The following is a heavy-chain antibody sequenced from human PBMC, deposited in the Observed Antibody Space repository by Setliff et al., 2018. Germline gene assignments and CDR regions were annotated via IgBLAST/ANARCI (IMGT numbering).Heavy chain of an antibody. Sequence: SETLSLTCTVSGGSISSSIYYWGWIRQPPGKGLEWIGSIYYSGSTYYNPSLKSRVTISVDTSKNQFSLKLSSVTAADTAVCYCARFAGSSWVDYWGQGTLVTVSS. D-gene: IGHD6-13*01. CDR1: GGSISSSIYY. J-gene: IGHJ4*02. CDR2: IYYSGST. V-gene: IGHV4-39*07. CDR3: ARFAGSSWVDY.